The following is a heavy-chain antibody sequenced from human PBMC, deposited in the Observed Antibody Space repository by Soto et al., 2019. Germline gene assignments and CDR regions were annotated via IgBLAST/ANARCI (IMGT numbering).Heavy chain of an antibody. V-gene: IGHV4-59*11. J-gene: IGHJ4*02. CDR2: IFHSGVT. CDR1: GVFIRSHY. CDR3: ARLLRGGDAYNYLDY. Sequence: SAALSLTCAASGVFIRSHYWSGIRLPPGKRLEWVGYIFHSGVTNYNPSLQSRITMSVDMSNNQFSLNLSAVTAADTAVYYCARLLRGGDAYNYLDYWGKGKLVT. D-gene: IGHD3-16*01.